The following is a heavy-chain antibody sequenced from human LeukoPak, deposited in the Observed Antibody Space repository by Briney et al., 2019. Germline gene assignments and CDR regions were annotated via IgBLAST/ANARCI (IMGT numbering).Heavy chain of an antibody. CDR1: GGSISGYY. J-gene: IGHJ4*02. D-gene: IGHD2-15*01. V-gene: IGHV4-59*01. Sequence: SETLSLTCTVSGGSISGYYWSWIRQPPGKGLEWIGYIYYSGSTNYNPSLKSRVTISVDTSKNQFSLKLSSVTAADTAVYYCVRDFHCSDGSCPLFDYWGQGTLVTVSS. CDR3: VRDFHCSDGSCPLFDY. CDR2: IYYSGST.